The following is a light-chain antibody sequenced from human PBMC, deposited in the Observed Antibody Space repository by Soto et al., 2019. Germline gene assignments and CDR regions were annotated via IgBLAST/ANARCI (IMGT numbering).Light chain of an antibody. CDR2: GAS. CDR1: QSVSSSY. Sequence: EIVLTQSPGTLSLSPGERATLSCRASQSVSSSYLAWYQQKPGQAPRLLIYGASSRATGIPDRLSGSGSGTDFTLTLSRLEPEDFAVYYCHQYDSSPLTFGGGTKVEIK. CDR3: HQYDSSPLT. J-gene: IGKJ4*01. V-gene: IGKV3-20*01.